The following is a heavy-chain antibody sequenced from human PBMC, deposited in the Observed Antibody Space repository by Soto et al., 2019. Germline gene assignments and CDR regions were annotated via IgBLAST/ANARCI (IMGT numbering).Heavy chain of an antibody. D-gene: IGHD3-3*01. V-gene: IGHV4-39*06. CDR3: AHQGIRFLEWLQ. Sequence: PSETLSLTCSVSDDSINSDKYYWGWIRQPPGKGLEWIGSIYYRGNAYYNPSLQTRVTISLDKSKSQVVLTMTNMDPVDTATYYCAHQGIRFLEWLQWGQGTLVTVSS. J-gene: IGHJ4*02. CDR2: IYYRGNA. CDR1: DDSINSDKYY.